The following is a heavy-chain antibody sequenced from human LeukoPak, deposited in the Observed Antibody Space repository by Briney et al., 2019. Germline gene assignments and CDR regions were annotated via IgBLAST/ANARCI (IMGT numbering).Heavy chain of an antibody. D-gene: IGHD4-17*01. CDR2: ISSSGSTI. J-gene: IGHJ6*03. CDR1: GFTFSDYY. V-gene: IGHV3-11*01. Sequence: GGSLRLSCAASGFTFSDYYMSWIRQAPGKGLEWVSYISSSGSTIYYADSVKGRFTISRDNAKNSLYLQMNSLRAEDTAVYYRARAVTGYYYYYMDVWGKGTTVTVSS. CDR3: ARAVTGYYYYYMDV.